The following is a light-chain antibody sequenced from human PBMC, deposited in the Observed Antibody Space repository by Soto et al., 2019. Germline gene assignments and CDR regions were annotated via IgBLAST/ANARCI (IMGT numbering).Light chain of an antibody. CDR2: DAS. CDR3: QQYTSYWT. J-gene: IGKJ1*01. Sequence: DIQMTQSPSTLSASVGDRVSITCRASQSISNWLAWYQQKPGKAPKLLIYDASSLESGVPSRFSGSGSGTEFTLTISSLQPDDFGTYYCQQYTSYWTLGQGTKVDIK. CDR1: QSISNW. V-gene: IGKV1-5*01.